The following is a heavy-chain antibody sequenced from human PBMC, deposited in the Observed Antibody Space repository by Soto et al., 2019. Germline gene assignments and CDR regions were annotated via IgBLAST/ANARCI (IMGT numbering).Heavy chain of an antibody. CDR3: ARLTSNWFDP. Sequence: GESLKISCKGPGYSFTSYWISWVRQMPGKGLEWMGRIDPSGSYTNYSPSFQGHVTISADKSISTAYLQWSSLKASDTAMYYCARLTSNWFDPWGQGTLVTVSS. D-gene: IGHD7-27*01. V-gene: IGHV5-10-1*01. CDR1: GYSFTSYW. CDR2: IDPSGSYT. J-gene: IGHJ5*02.